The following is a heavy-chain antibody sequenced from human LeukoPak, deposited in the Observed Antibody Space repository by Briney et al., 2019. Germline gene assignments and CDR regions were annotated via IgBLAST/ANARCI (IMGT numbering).Heavy chain of an antibody. V-gene: IGHV3-30*03. CDR3: VRYYNN. D-gene: IGHD3-22*01. Sequence: GGSLRLSCAASGFTFSSYGMHWVRQAPGKGLEWVAVISYDGSNKYYADSVKGRFTISRDNAKSTLYLQVNSLRAEDTAVYYCVRYYNNWGQGTLVTVSS. CDR1: GFTFSSYG. CDR2: ISYDGSNK. J-gene: IGHJ4*02.